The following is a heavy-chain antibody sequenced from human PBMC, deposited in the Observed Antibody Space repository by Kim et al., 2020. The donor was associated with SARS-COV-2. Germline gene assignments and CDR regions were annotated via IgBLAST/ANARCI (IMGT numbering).Heavy chain of an antibody. CDR1: GFTFSSYA. J-gene: IGHJ4*02. Sequence: GGSLRLSCAASGFTFSSYAMSWVHQAPGKGLEWVSAISGSGGSTYYADSVKGRFTISRDNSKNTLYLQMNSLRAEDTAVYYCARDQIAYYDSSGYYLGPYYFDYWGQGTLVTVSS. V-gene: IGHV3-23*01. CDR3: ARDQIAYYDSSGYYLGPYYFDY. D-gene: IGHD3-22*01. CDR2: ISGSGGST.